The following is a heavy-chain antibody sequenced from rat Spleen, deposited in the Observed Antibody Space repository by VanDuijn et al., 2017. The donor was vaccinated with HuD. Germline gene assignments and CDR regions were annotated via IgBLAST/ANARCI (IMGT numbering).Heavy chain of an antibody. CDR1: GFTFSDYY. Sequence: EVQLVESDGGLVQPGRSLKLSCAASGFTFSDYYMAWVRQAPTKGLEWVATITSGGSYTYYPDSVKGRFTISRHNAKSTLYLQMTSLRSEDTAIYYCTKNWDYWGQGVMVTVSS. V-gene: IGHV5-25*01. D-gene: IGHD3-6*01. CDR2: ITSGGSYT. J-gene: IGHJ2*01. CDR3: TKNWDY.